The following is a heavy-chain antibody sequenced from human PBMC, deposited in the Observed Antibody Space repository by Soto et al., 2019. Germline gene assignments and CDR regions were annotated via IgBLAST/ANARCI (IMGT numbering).Heavy chain of an antibody. CDR2: IIPIFGTA. CDR1: GGTFSRYA. J-gene: IGHJ5*01. CDR3: ARDNWFDS. Sequence: SVKVSCPASGGTFSRYAISWVRQAPGQGLEWMGGIIPIFGTANYAQKFQGRVTITADESTSTAYMELSSLRSEDTAVYDCARDNWFDSWGQGSLVTLAS. V-gene: IGHV1-69*13.